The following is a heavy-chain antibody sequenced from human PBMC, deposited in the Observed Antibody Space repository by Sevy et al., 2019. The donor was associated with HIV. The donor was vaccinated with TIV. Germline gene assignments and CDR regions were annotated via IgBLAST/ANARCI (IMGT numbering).Heavy chain of an antibody. Sequence: SETLSLTCTVSGGSITSLYWNWIRQPPGKGLEWIATIYYNGHINYNPSLKSRVTLSLDTSKNQFSLWLSSVTAADTAMYYCAGENAWGRGYSWGQGTLVTVSS. CDR3: AGENAWGRGYS. CDR2: IYYNGHI. D-gene: IGHD1-26*01. J-gene: IGHJ4*02. CDR1: GGSITSLY. V-gene: IGHV4-59*08.